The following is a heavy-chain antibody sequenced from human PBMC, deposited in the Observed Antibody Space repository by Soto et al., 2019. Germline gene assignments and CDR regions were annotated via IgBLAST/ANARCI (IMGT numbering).Heavy chain of an antibody. CDR2: IKQDGTEK. Sequence: GGSLRLSCAASGFTFSRYWMNWVRQAPGKGLEWVANIKQDGTEKNYVDSVKGRFTISRDNARNSLYPQMDSLRAEDTAVYFCARGDTPMITGMDSFDIWGQGTMVTVSS. CDR3: ARGDTPMITGMDSFDI. CDR1: GFTFSRYW. V-gene: IGHV3-7*01. J-gene: IGHJ3*02. D-gene: IGHD5-18*01.